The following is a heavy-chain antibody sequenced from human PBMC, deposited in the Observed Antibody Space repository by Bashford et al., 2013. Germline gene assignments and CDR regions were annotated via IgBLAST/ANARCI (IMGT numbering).Heavy chain of an antibody. CDR2: IYYSGST. J-gene: IGHJ6*03. CDR3: ARGENYYYYMDV. CDR1: GGSISSYY. V-gene: IGHV4-59*01. Sequence: SSETLSLTCTVSGGSISSYYWSWIRQPPGKGLEWIGYIYYSGSTNYNPSLKSRVTISVDTSKNQFSLKLSSVTAADTGVYYCARGENYYYYMDVXGKGTTVTVSS.